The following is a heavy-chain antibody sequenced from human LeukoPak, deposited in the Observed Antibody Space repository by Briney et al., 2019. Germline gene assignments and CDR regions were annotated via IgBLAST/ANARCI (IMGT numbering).Heavy chain of an antibody. V-gene: IGHV1-2*02. D-gene: IGHD3-10*01. CDR1: AYTFTGYV. CDR3: ARAGGRTFGY. CDR2: INPNSGVT. J-gene: IGHJ4*02. Sequence: ASVKVSCKASAYTFTGYVMHWVRQTPGQGLEWMGWINPNSGVTNYAQKFQGRVTMTRDTSISTAYMELSRLRSDDTAVYYCARAGGRTFGYWGQGTLVTVSS.